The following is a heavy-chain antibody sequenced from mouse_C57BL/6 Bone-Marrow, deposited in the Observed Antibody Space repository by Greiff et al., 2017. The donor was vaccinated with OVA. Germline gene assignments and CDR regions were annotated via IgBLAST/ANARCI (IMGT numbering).Heavy chain of an antibody. CDR2: ISSGSSTI. J-gene: IGHJ1*03. V-gene: IGHV5-17*01. Sequence: EVKLVESGGGLVKPGGSLKLSCAASGFTFSDYGMHWVRQAPEKGLEWVAYISSGSSTIYYADTVKGRFTISRDNAKTTLFLQMTRLRSEDTAMYYCARNGYWYFDVWGTGTTVTVSS. CDR3: ARNGYWYFDV. CDR1: GFTFSDYG.